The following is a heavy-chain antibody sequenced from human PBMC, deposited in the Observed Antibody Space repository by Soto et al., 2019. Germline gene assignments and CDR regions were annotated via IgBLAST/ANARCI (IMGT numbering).Heavy chain of an antibody. D-gene: IGHD1-26*01. J-gene: IGHJ4*02. CDR3: ARDGGRHSGGIDY. Sequence: QVQLVQSGAEVKKPGSSVKVSCKASGGTFSSYSINWVRQAPGQGLEWMGEIIPIFGTANYAQKFQGRVTIPADEATSTAYLELSRLRSEDTAVYYCARDGGRHSGGIDYWGQGTLVTVSS. V-gene: IGHV1-69*01. CDR2: IIPIFGTA. CDR1: GGTFSSYS.